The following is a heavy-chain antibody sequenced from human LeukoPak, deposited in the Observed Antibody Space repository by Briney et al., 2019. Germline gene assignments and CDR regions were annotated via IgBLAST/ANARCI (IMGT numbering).Heavy chain of an antibody. Sequence: PSETLSLTCTVSGGSISSYYWSWIRQPPGKGLEWIGYMYYSGSTNYNPSTNYNPSLKSRVTISVDTSKNQVSLKLTSVTAADTAVYYCARSPTKRVTEDYWGQGTLVTVSS. CDR3: ARSPTKRVTEDY. D-gene: IGHD5-18*01. CDR2: MYYSGST. CDR1: GGSISSYY. J-gene: IGHJ4*02. V-gene: IGHV4-59*12.